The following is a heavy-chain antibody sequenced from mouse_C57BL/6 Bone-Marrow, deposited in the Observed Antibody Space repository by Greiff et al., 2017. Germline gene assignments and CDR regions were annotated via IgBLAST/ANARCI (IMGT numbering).Heavy chain of an antibody. CDR2: IYPGDGDT. J-gene: IGHJ1*03. CDR1: GYAFSSYW. D-gene: IGHD1-1*01. CDR3: ARPHYYGSSYWYFDV. Sequence: QVQLQQSGAELVKPGASVKISCKASGYAFSSYWMNWVKQRPGRGLEWIGQIYPGDGDTNYNGKFKGKATLTADKSSSTAYMQLSSLTSEDSAVXFCARPHYYGSSYWYFDVWGTGTTVTVSS. V-gene: IGHV1-80*01.